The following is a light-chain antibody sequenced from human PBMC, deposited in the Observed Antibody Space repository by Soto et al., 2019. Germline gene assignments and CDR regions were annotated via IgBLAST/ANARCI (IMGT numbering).Light chain of an antibody. CDR2: EVG. CDR1: SSDVGGYDY. Sequence: QPVLIQPPSASGYPGQSVTISCTGTSSDVGGYDYVSWFQHHPGKAPKLMIYEVGKRHSGVPDRFSGSKSGNTASLTVSGLQAEDEADYYCSSYAGSNYYVFGTGTKVTVL. V-gene: IGLV2-8*01. CDR3: SSYAGSNYYV. J-gene: IGLJ1*01.